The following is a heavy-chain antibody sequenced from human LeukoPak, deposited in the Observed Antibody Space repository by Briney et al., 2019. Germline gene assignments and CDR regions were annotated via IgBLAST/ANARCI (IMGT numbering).Heavy chain of an antibody. Sequence: GGSLRLSCAASGFTFSSYAMHWVRQAPGKGLEWVAVISYDGSNKYYADSVKGRFTISRDNSKNTLYLQMNSLRAEDTAVYYCARPYDSSGYRGPHYFDYWGQGTLVTVSS. CDR1: GFTFSSYA. J-gene: IGHJ4*02. D-gene: IGHD3-22*01. V-gene: IGHV3-30*04. CDR2: ISYDGSNK. CDR3: ARPYDSSGYRGPHYFDY.